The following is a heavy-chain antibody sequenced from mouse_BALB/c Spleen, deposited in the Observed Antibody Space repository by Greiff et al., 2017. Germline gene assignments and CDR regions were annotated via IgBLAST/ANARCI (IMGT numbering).Heavy chain of an antibody. J-gene: IGHJ3*01. V-gene: IGHV14-4*02. D-gene: IGHD1-1*01. CDR1: GFNIKDYY. Sequence: EVQLQESGAELVRSGASVKLSCTASGFNIKDYYMHWVKQRPEQGLEWIGWIDPENGDTEYAPKFQGKATMTADTSSNTAYLQLSSLTSEDTAVYYCNANSYYYGSSGFAYWGQGTLVTVSA. CDR2: IDPENGDT. CDR3: NANSYYYGSSGFAY.